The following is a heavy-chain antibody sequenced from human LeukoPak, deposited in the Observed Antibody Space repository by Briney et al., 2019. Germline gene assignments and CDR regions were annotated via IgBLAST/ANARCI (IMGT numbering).Heavy chain of an antibody. D-gene: IGHD5-24*01. J-gene: IGHJ4*02. CDR2: VSYSGYST. CDR3: ARDNIVEMATFDY. CDR1: GLNFSDFA. V-gene: IGHV3-23*01. Sequence: GGSLRLSCTASGLNFSDFAMSWVRQAPGKGLEWVSGVSYSGYSTYYADSVKGRFTISRDNAKNSLYLQMNSLRDEDTAVHYCARDNIVEMATFDYWGQGTLVTVSS.